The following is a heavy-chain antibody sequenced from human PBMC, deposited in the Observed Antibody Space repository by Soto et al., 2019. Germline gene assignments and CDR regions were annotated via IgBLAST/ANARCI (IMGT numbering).Heavy chain of an antibody. CDR3: ARLLPTGWIEKEWLDY. Sequence: QLQLQESGPGLVKPSETLSLTCTVSGGSISSSSYYWGWIRQPPGKGLEWIGSIYYSGSTYYNPSLKSRVTISVDTSKNQFSLKLSSVTAADTAVYYCARLLPTGWIEKEWLDYWGQGTLVTVSS. CDR2: IYYSGST. CDR1: GGSISSSSYY. V-gene: IGHV4-39*01. D-gene: IGHD3-3*01. J-gene: IGHJ4*02.